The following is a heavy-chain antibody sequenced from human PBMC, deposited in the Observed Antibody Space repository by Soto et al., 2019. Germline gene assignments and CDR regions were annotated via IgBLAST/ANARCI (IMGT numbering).Heavy chain of an antibody. Sequence: QVQLQESGPGLVKPSETLSLTCTVSGGSISSYYWSWIRQPPGKGLEWIGYIYYSGSTNYNPSLKSRVTISVDTSKNQFSLKLSSVTAADTAVYYCARVFSPIGLLFDYWGQGTLVTVSS. V-gene: IGHV4-59*01. J-gene: IGHJ4*02. CDR3: ARVFSPIGLLFDY. D-gene: IGHD1-26*01. CDR2: IYYSGST. CDR1: GGSISSYY.